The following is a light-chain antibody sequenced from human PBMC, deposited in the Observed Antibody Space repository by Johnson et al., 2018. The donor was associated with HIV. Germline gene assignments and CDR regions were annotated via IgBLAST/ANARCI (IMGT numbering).Light chain of an antibody. CDR1: SSNIVYNY. V-gene: IGLV1-51*01. CDR2: DFD. Sequence: QSVLTQPPSVSAAPGQKVTISCSGSSSNIVYNYVSWYQQVPGTAPKLLTYDFDKRPSGIPDRFSGSQSGTSATLAISGLQTGDEADYSCGIWDSGLSSYVFGTGTKVTAL. J-gene: IGLJ1*01. CDR3: GIWDSGLSSYV.